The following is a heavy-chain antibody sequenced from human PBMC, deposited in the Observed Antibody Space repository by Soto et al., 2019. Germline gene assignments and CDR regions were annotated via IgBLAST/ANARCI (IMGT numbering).Heavy chain of an antibody. CDR1: GGTFTSYS. J-gene: IGHJ4*02. V-gene: IGHV1-69*02. CDR3: ASDYHGSGTSYFDY. Sequence: QVQLVQSGAEVRKPGSSVKVCCKASGGTFTSYSFSWVRQAPGQGLEWMGRIMPIVDVANYAQNFQGRVTIAADNSTSTAYMELSGLTSDDTAVYYCASDYHGSGTSYFDYWGQGTLVTVSS. CDR2: IMPIVDVA. D-gene: IGHD3-10*01.